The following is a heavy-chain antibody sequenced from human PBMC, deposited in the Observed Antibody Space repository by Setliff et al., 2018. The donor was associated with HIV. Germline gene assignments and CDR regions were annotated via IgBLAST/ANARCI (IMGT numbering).Heavy chain of an antibody. V-gene: IGHV4-39*01. CDR3: ARGGTSSNWFDP. Sequence: TSETLSLTCTVSGGSISNSRYYWSWIRQPPGKGLEWIGSIYYSGSTYYNPSLKSRVTISVDTSKNQFSLKLSSVTAADAAVYYCARGGTSSNWFDPWGQGTLVTVSS. J-gene: IGHJ5*02. CDR1: GGSISNSRYY. CDR2: IYYSGST. D-gene: IGHD1-26*01.